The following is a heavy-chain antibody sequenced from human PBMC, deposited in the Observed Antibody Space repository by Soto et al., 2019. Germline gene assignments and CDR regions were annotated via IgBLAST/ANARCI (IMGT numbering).Heavy chain of an antibody. D-gene: IGHD6-19*01. CDR2: IYYSGST. J-gene: IGHJ5*02. CDR3: ARDLWVAVPEEGWFDP. CDR1: GGSISSYY. V-gene: IGHV4-59*01. Sequence: SETLSLTCTVSGGSISSYYWSWIRQPPGKGLEWIGYIYYSGSTNYNPSLKSRVTISVDTSKNQFSLKLSSVTAADTAVYYCARDLWVAVPEEGWFDPWGQGTLVTVSS.